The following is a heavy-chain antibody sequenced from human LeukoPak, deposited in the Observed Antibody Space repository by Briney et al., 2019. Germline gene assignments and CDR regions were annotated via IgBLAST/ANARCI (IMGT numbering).Heavy chain of an antibody. V-gene: IGHV3-7*01. Sequence: PGGSPRLSCAASGFTFSSYWMSWVRQAPGKGLEWVANIKQDGSEKYYVDSVKGRFTISRDNAKNSLHLQMNSLRAEDTAVYYCARDQQGSGWSGVYYYYYYYMDVWGKGTTVTVSS. CDR3: ARDQQGSGWSGVYYYYYYYMDV. D-gene: IGHD6-19*01. CDR1: GFTFSSYW. CDR2: IKQDGSEK. J-gene: IGHJ6*03.